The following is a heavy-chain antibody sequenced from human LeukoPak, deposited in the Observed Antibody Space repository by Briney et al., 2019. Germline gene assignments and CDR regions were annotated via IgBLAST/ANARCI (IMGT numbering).Heavy chain of an antibody. Sequence: GGSLRLSCAASGLTSDNYDMHWVRQATGKGLEWVATIGAAGDTYYADSVTGRFSVSRDHGKNSLYLQMNTLRGGDTAVYYCARENVLAVAGTNYYYGMDVWGQGTKVTVSS. J-gene: IGHJ6*02. CDR1: GLTSDNYD. D-gene: IGHD6-19*01. V-gene: IGHV3-13*01. CDR2: IGAAGDT. CDR3: ARENVLAVAGTNYYYGMDV.